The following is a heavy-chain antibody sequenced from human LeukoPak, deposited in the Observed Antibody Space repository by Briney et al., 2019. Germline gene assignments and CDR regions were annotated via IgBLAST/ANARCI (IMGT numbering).Heavy chain of an antibody. V-gene: IGHV4-34*01. CDR3: ATASPGLATPYYYYMDV. D-gene: IGHD2-15*01. CDR2: IYYSGST. CDR1: GGSFSDYF. J-gene: IGHJ6*03. Sequence: SETLSLTCAVFGGSFSDYFWSWIRQPPGKGLEWIGSIYYSGSTYYNPSLKSRVTISVDTSKNQFSLKLSSVTAADTAVYYCATASPGLATPYYYYMDVWDKGTTVTVSS.